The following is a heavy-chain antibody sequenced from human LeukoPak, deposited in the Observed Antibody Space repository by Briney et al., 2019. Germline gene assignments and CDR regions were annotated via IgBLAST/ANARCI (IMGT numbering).Heavy chain of an antibody. CDR3: ARAPTYCYDSSGLWAFDI. J-gene: IGHJ3*02. Sequence: SEALSLTCTVSGGFISSGSYYWSWIRQPPGKGLEWIGYIYYSGSTNYNPSLKSRVTISVDTSKNQFSLKLSSVTAADTAVYYCARAPTYCYDSSGLWAFDIWGQGTMVTVSS. V-gene: IGHV4-61*01. CDR2: IYYSGST. CDR1: GGFISSGSYY. D-gene: IGHD3-22*01.